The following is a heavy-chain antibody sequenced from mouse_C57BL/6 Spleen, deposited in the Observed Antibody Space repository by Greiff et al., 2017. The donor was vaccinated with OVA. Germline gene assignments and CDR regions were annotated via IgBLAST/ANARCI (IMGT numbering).Heavy chain of an antibody. J-gene: IGHJ3*01. V-gene: IGHV1-52*01. D-gene: IGHD1-1*01. CDR3: ARSHGSREWFAY. Sequence: QVQLKQPGAELVRPGSSVKLSCKASGYTFTSYWMHWVKQRPIQGLEWIGNIDPSDSETHYNQKFKDKATLTVDRSSSTAYMQLSSLTSEDSAVYYCARSHGSREWFAYWGQGTLVTVSA. CDR2: IDPSDSET. CDR1: GYTFTSYW.